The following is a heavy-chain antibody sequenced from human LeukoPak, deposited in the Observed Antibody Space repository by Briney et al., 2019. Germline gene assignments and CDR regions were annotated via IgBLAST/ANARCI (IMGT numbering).Heavy chain of an antibody. Sequence: ASVKVSCKASGYTFTSYDINWVRQATEQGLEWMGWMSPNSGNTGYAQKFQGRVTMTRNTSISTAYMELSSLRSEDTAVYHCARGVNVGKGPPDLHYWGQGTLVTVSS. V-gene: IGHV1-8*01. CDR1: GYTFTSYD. CDR3: ARGVNVGKGPPDLHY. CDR2: MSPNSGNT. J-gene: IGHJ4*02. D-gene: IGHD7-27*01.